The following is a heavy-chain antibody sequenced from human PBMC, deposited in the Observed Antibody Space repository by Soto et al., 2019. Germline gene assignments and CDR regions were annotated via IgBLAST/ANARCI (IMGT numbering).Heavy chain of an antibody. V-gene: IGHV1-69*12. D-gene: IGHD3-22*01. CDR2: IIPIFGTA. Sequence: QVQLVQSGAEVKKPGSSVKVSCKASGGTFSSYAITWVRQAPGQGLEWMGGIIPIFGTANYAQKFQARVRITADESASTADMDLSSVRSDDTAVYYCARDRGPSSGYYPYWFDPWGQGTLVTVSS. J-gene: IGHJ5*02. CDR3: ARDRGPSSGYYPYWFDP. CDR1: GGTFSSYA.